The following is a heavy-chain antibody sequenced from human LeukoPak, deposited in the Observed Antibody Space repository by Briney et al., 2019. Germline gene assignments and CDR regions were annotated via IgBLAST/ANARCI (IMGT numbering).Heavy chain of an antibody. Sequence: PSETLSLTCTVSGGTISSYYWSWIRLPPGKGLEWIGYIYYTGATYYNPSLKSRVTISLDTSKNQFSLKLSSVTAADAAVYYCARAGYSYGTVYYFDYWAQGALVTVSS. CDR1: GGTISSYY. J-gene: IGHJ4*02. V-gene: IGHV4-59*01. CDR2: IYYTGAT. CDR3: ARAGYSYGTVYYFDY. D-gene: IGHD5-18*01.